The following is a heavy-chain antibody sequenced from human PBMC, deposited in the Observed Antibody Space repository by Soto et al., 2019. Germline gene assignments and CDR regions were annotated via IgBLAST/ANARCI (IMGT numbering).Heavy chain of an antibody. J-gene: IGHJ3*02. CDR2: IWYGGSND. V-gene: IGHV3-33*01. D-gene: IGHD1-26*01. Sequence: QVQLVESGGGVVQLGRSLRLSCAASGFTFSSSGMHWVRQAPGKGLEWVSLIWYGGSNDYYADSVKGRFTISRDNSKNTVYLQMNSLRAEDTAVYYCARGISAWEAFDIWGQGTMVTVSS. CDR3: ARGISAWEAFDI. CDR1: GFTFSSSG.